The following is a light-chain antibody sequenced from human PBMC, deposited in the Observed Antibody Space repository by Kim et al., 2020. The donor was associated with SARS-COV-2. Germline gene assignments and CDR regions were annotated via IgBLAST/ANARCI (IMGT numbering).Light chain of an antibody. CDR1: QSVGSNY. CDR3: QHYGRSPS. CDR2: GAS. Sequence: EIVLTQSPGTLSLSPGERATLSCRASQSVGSNYLAWYQQKPGQAPRLLIYGASKRATGIPDGFSGSGSGTDFTLTISRLEPEDFAVYYCQHYGRSPSFGQGTRLEIK. V-gene: IGKV3-20*01. J-gene: IGKJ5*01.